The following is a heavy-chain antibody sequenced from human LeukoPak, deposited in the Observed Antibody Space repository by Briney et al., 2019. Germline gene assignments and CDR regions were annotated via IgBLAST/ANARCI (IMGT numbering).Heavy chain of an antibody. CDR2: IYYSGST. CDR3: ATRGEGISSYGYVY. J-gene: IGHJ4*02. CDR1: GGSVSSGSYY. V-gene: IGHV4-61*01. Sequence: SETLPLTCTVSGGSVSSGSYYWSWIRQPPGKGLEWIGYIYYSGSTNYNPSLKSRVTISVDTSKNQFSLKLSSVTAADTAVYYCATRGEGISSYGYVYWGQGTLVTVSS. D-gene: IGHD5-18*01.